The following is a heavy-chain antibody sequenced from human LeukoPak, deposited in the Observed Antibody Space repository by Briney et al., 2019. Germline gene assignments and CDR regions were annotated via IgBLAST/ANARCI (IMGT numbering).Heavy chain of an antibody. CDR3: ARVLAYCTDSSCPGMDV. Sequence: ASVKVSCKASGYTFATYYLNWVRQAPGRGLEWMGKIDPNYGFAYYAQKFQGRVTMTRDTSTSTVYMEVNSLTSDDTAVYYCARVLAYCTDSSCPGMDVWGQGITVTVSS. CDR1: GYTFATYY. J-gene: IGHJ6*02. D-gene: IGHD2-8*02. CDR2: IDPNYGFA. V-gene: IGHV1-46*01.